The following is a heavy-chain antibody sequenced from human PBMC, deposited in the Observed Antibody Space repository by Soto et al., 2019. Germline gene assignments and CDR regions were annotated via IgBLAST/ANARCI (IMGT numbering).Heavy chain of an antibody. V-gene: IGHV4-39*01. CDR1: GGSISSNNYF. CDR2: VHYSGGT. Sequence: QLQESGPGLVKPSETLSLTCSVSGGSISSNNYFWGWIRQPPGKGLEFVGSVHYSGGTYYKPALKSRVTVSLDTSKNQFSLRLMYVSAADTAVYYCASIVVGATGHTDFDHWGQGTLVTVSS. CDR3: ASIVVGATGHTDFDH. D-gene: IGHD2-15*01. J-gene: IGHJ4*02.